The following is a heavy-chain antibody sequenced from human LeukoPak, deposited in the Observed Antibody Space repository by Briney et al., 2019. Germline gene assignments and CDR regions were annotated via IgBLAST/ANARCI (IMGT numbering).Heavy chain of an antibody. D-gene: IGHD3-3*01. J-gene: IGHJ5*02. CDR1: GFTFTSSA. CDR2: IVVGSGNT. V-gene: IGHV1-58*01. CDR3: AALQFGVVIT. Sequence: GATVTVSCKASGFTFTSSAVQGVRQARGQRLEWIGWIVVGSGNTNYARKFQERVTITRDMSTSTAYMELSSLRSEDTAVYYCAALQFGVVITWGQGTLVTVSS.